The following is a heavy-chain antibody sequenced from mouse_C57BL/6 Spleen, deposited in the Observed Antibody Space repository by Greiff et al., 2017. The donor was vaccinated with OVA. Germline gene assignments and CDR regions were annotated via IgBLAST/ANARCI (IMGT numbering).Heavy chain of an antibody. CDR1: GYSITSGYD. CDR3: ARDQVGSFAY. CDR2: ISYSGST. V-gene: IGHV3-1*01. D-gene: IGHD1-1*02. J-gene: IGHJ3*01. Sequence: EVQLQQSGPGMVKPSQSLSLTCTVTGYSITSGYDWHWIRHFPGNKLEWMGYISYSGSTNYNPSLKSRISITHDTSKNHFFLKLNSVTTEDTATYYCARDQVGSFAYWGQGTLVTVSA.